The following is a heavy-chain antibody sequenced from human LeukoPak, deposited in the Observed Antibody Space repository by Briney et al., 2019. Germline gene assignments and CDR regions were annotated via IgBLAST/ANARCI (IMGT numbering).Heavy chain of an antibody. CDR3: AKDSEGSSWYSGAFDI. CDR1: GFTFSSYG. V-gene: IGHV3-30*18. J-gene: IGHJ3*02. D-gene: IGHD6-13*01. CDR2: ISYDGSNK. Sequence: PGRSLRLSCAASGFTFSSYGMHWVRQAPGKGLEWVAVISYDGSNKYYADSVKGRFTISRDNSKNTLYLQMNSLRAEDTAVYYCAKDSEGSSWYSGAFDIWGQGTMVTASS.